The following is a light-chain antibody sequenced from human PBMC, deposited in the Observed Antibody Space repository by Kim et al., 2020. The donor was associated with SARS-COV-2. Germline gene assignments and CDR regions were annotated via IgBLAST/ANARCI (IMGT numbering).Light chain of an antibody. J-gene: IGKJ3*01. CDR3: QNYKSAPFT. Sequence: ASVGDRVTIACRASQGISNFLAWYQQRPGKTPKVLISAASALASGVPSRFSGGGSDTDFSLTINNLQPEDVATYYCQNYKSAPFTFGPGTTVDIK. CDR1: QGISNF. V-gene: IGKV1-27*01. CDR2: AAS.